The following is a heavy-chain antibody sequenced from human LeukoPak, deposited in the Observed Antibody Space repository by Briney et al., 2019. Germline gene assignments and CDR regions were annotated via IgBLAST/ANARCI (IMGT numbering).Heavy chain of an antibody. V-gene: IGHV3-11*01. J-gene: IGHJ3*01. CDR3: ARVMQDAFDV. CDR2: MSTSGSAV. CDR1: GFTFSNYY. Sequence: GGSLRLSCAASGFTFSNYYMSWIRQAPGKGLEWISYMSTSGSAVYYADSVKGRFTISRDNAKNSLYLQMNSLRADDTALYYCARVMQDAFDVWGQGTRVTVSS.